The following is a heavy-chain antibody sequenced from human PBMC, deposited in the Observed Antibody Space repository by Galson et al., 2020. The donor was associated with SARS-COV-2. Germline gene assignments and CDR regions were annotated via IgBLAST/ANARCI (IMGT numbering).Heavy chain of an antibody. D-gene: IGHD3-10*01. Sequence: PGGSLRLSCAASGFTFSNHGMHWVRQAPGKGLKWEAVISYDGINKDYVDSVKGRFIISRENSKKTLYLQMNSLTVEDTAVYYCAKADGSRSNWYFDLWGRGTLVTVSS. CDR1: GFTFSNHG. J-gene: IGHJ2*01. V-gene: IGHV3-30*18. CDR2: ISYDGINK. CDR3: AKADGSRSNWYFDL.